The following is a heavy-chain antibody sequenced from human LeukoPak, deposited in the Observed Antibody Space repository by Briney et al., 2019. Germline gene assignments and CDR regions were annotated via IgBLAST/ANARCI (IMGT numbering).Heavy chain of an antibody. J-gene: IGHJ4*02. CDR1: GRFISNHY. CDR2: IYYIGST. V-gene: IGHV4-59*11. Sequence: SQTLSLTCSVSGRFISNHYWAWIRHPPRKGLEWIGYIYYIGSTNYSPSLTSRVTISVDTAKNQFSLKLSSVTAADTAVYYCARDSDGRRAFELWGQGTVVTVSS. D-gene: IGHD2-15*01. CDR3: ARDSDGRRAFEL.